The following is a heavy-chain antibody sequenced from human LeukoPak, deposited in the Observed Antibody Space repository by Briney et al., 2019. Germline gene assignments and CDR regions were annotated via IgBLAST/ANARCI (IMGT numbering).Heavy chain of an antibody. CDR3: AKRSVVIRVILGGFHKEAYYFES. Sequence: HPGGSLRLSCAVSGTTLSNYGMSWVRQAPGKGLEWVAGISGSGGGTNYADSVKGRVTISRDNGKNTLHLQMNSLRGKDTAVYFSAKRSVVIRVILGGFHKEAYYFESWGQGALLIVSS. CDR2: ISGSGGGT. V-gene: IGHV3-23*01. CDR1: GTTLSNYG. J-gene: IGHJ4*02. D-gene: IGHD3-22*01.